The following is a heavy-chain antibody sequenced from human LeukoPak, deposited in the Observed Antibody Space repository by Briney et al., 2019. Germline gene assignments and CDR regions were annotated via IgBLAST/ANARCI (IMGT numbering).Heavy chain of an antibody. CDR3: ARMYSGSYYPSY. CDR1: GCTFTGYY. CDR2: INPNSGGT. J-gene: IGHJ4*02. V-gene: IGHV1-2*02. Sequence: GAAVKVSCKASGCTFTGYYMHWVRQAPGQGLEWMGWINPNSGGTNYAQKFQGRVTMTRDTSISTAYMELSRLRSDDTAVYYCARMYSGSYYPSYWGQGTLVTVSS. D-gene: IGHD1-26*01.